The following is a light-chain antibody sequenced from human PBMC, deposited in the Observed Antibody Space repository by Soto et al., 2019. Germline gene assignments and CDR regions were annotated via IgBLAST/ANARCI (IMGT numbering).Light chain of an antibody. J-gene: IGLJ1*01. CDR2: DVN. CDR1: SSDVGGYDY. V-gene: IGLV2-14*01. CDR3: SSYTSSSNLG. Sequence: QSALTQPASVSGSPGQSITISCTGTSSDVGGYDYVSWYQQHPGKAPQLMIYDVNNRPSGVSNRFSGSKSGNTASLTISGLQDEDEADYYCSSYTSSSNLGFGTGTKVTVL.